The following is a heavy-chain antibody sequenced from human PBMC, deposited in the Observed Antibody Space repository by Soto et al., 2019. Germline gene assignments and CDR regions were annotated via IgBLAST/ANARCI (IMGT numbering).Heavy chain of an antibody. CDR2: IVVGSGNT. J-gene: IGHJ6*02. CDR3: AAELPDYYGSGRSHYYYYGMDV. CDR1: GFTFTSSA. Sequence: SVKVSCKASGFTFTSSAMQWVRQARGQRLEWIGWIVVGSGNTNYAQKFQERVTITRDMSTSTAYMELSSLRSEDTAVYYCAAELPDYYGSGRSHYYYYGMDVWGQGTTVTVSS. V-gene: IGHV1-58*02. D-gene: IGHD3-10*01.